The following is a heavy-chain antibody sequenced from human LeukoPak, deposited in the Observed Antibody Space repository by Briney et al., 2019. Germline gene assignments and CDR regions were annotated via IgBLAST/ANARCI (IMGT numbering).Heavy chain of an antibody. V-gene: IGHV4-31*11. CDR3: ARFRITIFGVVLSRGMDV. CDR1: GGSFSGHY. CDR2: IYYSGST. Sequence: SETLSLTCAVYGGSFSGHYWSWIRQHPGKGLEWIGYIYYSGSTYYNPSLKSRVTISVDTSKNQFSLKLSSVTAADTAVYYCARFRITIFGVVLSRGMDVWGQGTTVTVSS. D-gene: IGHD3-3*01. J-gene: IGHJ6*02.